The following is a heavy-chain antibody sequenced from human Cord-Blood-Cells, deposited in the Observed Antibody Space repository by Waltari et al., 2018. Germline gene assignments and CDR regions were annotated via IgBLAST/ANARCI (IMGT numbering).Heavy chain of an antibody. CDR2: IYYSGST. Sequence: QLQLQESGPGLVKPSETLSLTCTVSGGSISSSSYYWGWIRKPPGKGLEWIGSIYYSGSTYYNPSLKSRVTISVDTSKNQFSLKLSSVTAADTAVYYCARQGVATTDYYYYGMDVWGQGTTVTVSS. CDR3: ARQGVATTDYYYYGMDV. CDR1: GGSISSSSYY. D-gene: IGHD5-12*01. J-gene: IGHJ6*02. V-gene: IGHV4-39*01.